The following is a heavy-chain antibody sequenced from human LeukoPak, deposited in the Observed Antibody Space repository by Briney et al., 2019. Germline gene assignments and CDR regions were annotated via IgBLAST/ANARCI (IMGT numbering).Heavy chain of an antibody. V-gene: IGHV1-18*01. Sequence: ASVKVSCKASGYTFTSYGISWVRQAPGQGLEWMGWISAYNGNTNYAQKLQGRVTMTTDTSTSTVYMELSSLRSEDTAMYYCARDPHYYDSSGYVWGQGTLVTVSS. D-gene: IGHD3-22*01. CDR2: ISAYNGNT. J-gene: IGHJ4*02. CDR1: GYTFTSYG. CDR3: ARDPHYYDSSGYV.